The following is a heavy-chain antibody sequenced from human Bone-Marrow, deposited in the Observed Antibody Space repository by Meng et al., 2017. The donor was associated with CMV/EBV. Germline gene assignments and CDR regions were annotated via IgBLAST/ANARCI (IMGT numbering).Heavy chain of an antibody. J-gene: IGHJ4*02. Sequence: CAVSGGYISSSNWWSWVRQPPGKGLEWIGEIYHSGSTNYNPSLKSRVTISVDKSKNQFSLKLSSVTAADTAVYYCARESMVPAYYFDYWGQGTLVTVSS. V-gene: IGHV4-4*02. D-gene: IGHD3-10*01. CDR3: ARESMVPAYYFDY. CDR2: IYHSGST. CDR1: GGYISSSNW.